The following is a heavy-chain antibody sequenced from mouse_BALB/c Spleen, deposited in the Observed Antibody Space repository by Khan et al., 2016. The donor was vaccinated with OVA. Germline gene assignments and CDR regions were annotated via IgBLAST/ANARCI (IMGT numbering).Heavy chain of an antibody. D-gene: IGHD3-1*01. J-gene: IGHJ2*01. V-gene: IGHV1S136*01. CDR3: ARGNGQSYYFDY. CDR2: INPYNGAT. Sequence: VQLQQPGPELVKPGTSVKMSCKASGYRFTSYIIHWVKQKPGQGLEWIGYINPYNGATKYNEKFKGKATLTSDKSSNTAYMELSSLTSEDSAVYYCARGNGQSYYFDYWGQGTTLTVSS. CDR1: GYRFTSYI.